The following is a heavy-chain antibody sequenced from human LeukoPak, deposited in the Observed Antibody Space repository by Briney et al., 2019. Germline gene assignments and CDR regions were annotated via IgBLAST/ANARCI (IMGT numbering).Heavy chain of an antibody. J-gene: IGHJ5*02. V-gene: IGHV4-61*01. CDR2: IYYSGST. CDR1: GGSISSGYY. CDR3: ARGLDYDILTGYSSFDP. Sequence: PSETLSLTCTVSGGSISSGYYWGWIRQPPGKGLEWIGYIYYSGSTNYNPSLKSRVTIPVDTSKNQFSLKLSSVTAADTAVYYCARGLDYDILTGYSSFDPWGQGTLVTVSS. D-gene: IGHD3-9*01.